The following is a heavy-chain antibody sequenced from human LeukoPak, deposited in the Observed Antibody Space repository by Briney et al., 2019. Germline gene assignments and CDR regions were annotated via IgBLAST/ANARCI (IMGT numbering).Heavy chain of an antibody. D-gene: IGHD6-19*01. CDR2: ISGSGGST. V-gene: IGHV3-23*01. Sequence: GGTLRLSCAASGFTFSSYGMSWVRQAPGKGLEWVSAISGSGGSTYYADSVKGRFTISRDNSKNTLYLQMNSLRAEDTAVYYCARERRMYSSGWLKDYYYYYYMDVWGKGTTVTISS. CDR1: GFTFSSYG. J-gene: IGHJ6*03. CDR3: ARERRMYSSGWLKDYYYYYYMDV.